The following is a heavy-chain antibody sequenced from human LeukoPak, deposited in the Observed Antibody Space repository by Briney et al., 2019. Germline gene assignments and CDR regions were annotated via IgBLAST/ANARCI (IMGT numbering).Heavy chain of an antibody. V-gene: IGHV3-23*01. CDR1: GFTFSSYA. D-gene: IGHD4-23*01. CDR2: ISGSGGST. J-gene: IGHJ4*02. Sequence: GGSLRLSCAASGFTFSSYAMSWVRQAPGKGLEWVSAISGSGGSTYYADSVKGRFIISRDNSKNTLYLQMNSLRAEDTAVYYCAKSGGNSDYFDYWGQGTLVTVSS. CDR3: AKSGGNSDYFDY.